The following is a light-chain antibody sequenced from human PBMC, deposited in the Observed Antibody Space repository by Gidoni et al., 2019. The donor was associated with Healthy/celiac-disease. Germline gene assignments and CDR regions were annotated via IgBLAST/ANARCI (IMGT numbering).Light chain of an antibody. V-gene: IGKV3-11*01. J-gene: IGKJ4*01. CDR3: QQRGNWPLT. CDR1: QSVSNY. CDR2: DAS. Sequence: DIELTQSPATLSLSLGERATISCRASQSVSNYLTWYQQKPGQAPRLLIYDASNRATGIPARFSGSGSGTDFTLTISSLEPEDFAVYYCQQRGNWPLTFGGGTKVEIK.